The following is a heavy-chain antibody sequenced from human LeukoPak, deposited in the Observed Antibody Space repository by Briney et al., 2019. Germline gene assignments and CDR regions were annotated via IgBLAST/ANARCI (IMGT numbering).Heavy chain of an antibody. Sequence: GSLRLSCAASGFTVSSNYMSWVRQAPGKGLEWIGYIYHSGSTYYNPSLKSRVTISVDRSKNQFSLKLSSVTAADTAVYYCARERGNYYDSSGIDYWGQGTLVTVAS. CDR1: GFTVSSNY. CDR2: IYHSGST. CDR3: ARERGNYYDSSGIDY. J-gene: IGHJ4*02. V-gene: IGHV4-4*02. D-gene: IGHD3-22*01.